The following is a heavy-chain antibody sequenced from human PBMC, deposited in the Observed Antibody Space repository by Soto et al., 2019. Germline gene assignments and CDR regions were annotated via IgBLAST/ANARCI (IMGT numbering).Heavy chain of an antibody. Sequence: QVQLVQSGPEVKMPGASVRVSCKTSGYTFTAYGLAWLRQAPGQRPEWMGWVGTNNANTNYAQKFQGRVTMTTHTSTTTTYMELRSLRSDDTAVYYCARELNTDSSAYYSFAYWGQGTLVTVSS. D-gene: IGHD3-22*01. CDR2: VGTNNANT. CDR1: GYTFTAYG. V-gene: IGHV1-18*01. J-gene: IGHJ4*02. CDR3: ARELNTDSSAYYSFAY.